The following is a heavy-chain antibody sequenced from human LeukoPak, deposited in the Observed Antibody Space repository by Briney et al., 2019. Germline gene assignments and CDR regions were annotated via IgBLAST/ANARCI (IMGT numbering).Heavy chain of an antibody. CDR1: GFTFSSYS. V-gene: IGHV3-48*01. CDR2: ISSSSSTI. Sequence: GGSLRLSCAASGFTFSSYSMNWVRQAPGKGLEWVSYISSSSSTIYYADSVKGRFTISRDNAKNSLYLQMNSLRAEDTAVYYCARDFGGLWRLAARPDYFDYWGQGTLVTVSS. J-gene: IGHJ4*02. D-gene: IGHD6-6*01. CDR3: ARDFGGLWRLAARPDYFDY.